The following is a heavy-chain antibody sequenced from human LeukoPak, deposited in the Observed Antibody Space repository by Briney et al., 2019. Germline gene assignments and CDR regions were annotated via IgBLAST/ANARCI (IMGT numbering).Heavy chain of an antibody. CDR3: ARAGSVGSVDY. CDR1: GFTFSTYT. V-gene: IGHV3-21*01. D-gene: IGHD1-26*01. CDR2: ISSSSNNI. Sequence: GGSLRLSCAASGFTFSTYTMNWVRQAPGKGLGWVSSISSSSNNIYYADSVKGRFTISRDNAMNSVYLQMNSLRVEDTAVYYCARAGSVGSVDYWGQGTLVTVSS. J-gene: IGHJ4*02.